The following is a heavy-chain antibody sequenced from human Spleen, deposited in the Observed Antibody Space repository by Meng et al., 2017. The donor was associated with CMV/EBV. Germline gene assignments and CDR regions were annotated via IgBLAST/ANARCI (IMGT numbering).Heavy chain of an antibody. J-gene: IGHJ2*01. V-gene: IGHV4-4*07. CDR3: AREPKWELPNPSEAHWDVDL. CDR2: IYTSGST. Sequence: QVHLQEPGPGLWKPSEPLSLPCTVSGGSISSYYWSWIRQPAGKGLEWIGRIYTSGSTNYNPSLKSRVTMSVDTSKNQFSLKLSSVTAAYTAVYYCAREPKWELPNPSEAHWDVDLWGRGTLVTVSS. D-gene: IGHD1-26*01. CDR1: GGSISSYY.